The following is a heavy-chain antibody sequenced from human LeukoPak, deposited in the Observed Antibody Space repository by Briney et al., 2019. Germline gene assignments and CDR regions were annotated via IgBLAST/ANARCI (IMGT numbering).Heavy chain of an antibody. CDR2: ISSSSSYI. Sequence: PGGSLRLSCAASGFTFSSYSMNWVRQAPGKGLEWVSSISSSSSYIYYADSVKGRFTISRDNAKNSLYLQMNSLRAEDTAVYYCARDRSSIRDILTGWFDPWGQGTLVTVSS. CDR1: GFTFSSYS. V-gene: IGHV3-21*01. CDR3: ARDRSSIRDILTGWFDP. D-gene: IGHD3-9*01. J-gene: IGHJ5*02.